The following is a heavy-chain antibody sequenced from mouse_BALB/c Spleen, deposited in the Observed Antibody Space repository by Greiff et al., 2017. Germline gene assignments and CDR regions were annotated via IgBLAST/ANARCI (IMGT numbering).Heavy chain of an antibody. D-gene: IGHD1-1*01. V-gene: IGHV3-8*02. CDR2: ISYSGST. CDR3: ASTYYYGSSDGYFDV. J-gene: IGHJ1*01. CDR1: GDSITSGY. Sequence: DVMLVESGPSLVKPSQTLSLTCSVTGDSITSGYWNWIRKFPGNKLEYMGYISYSGSTYYNPSLKSRISITRDTSKNQYYLQLNSVTTEDTATYYCASTYYYGSSDGYFDVWGAGTTVTVSS.